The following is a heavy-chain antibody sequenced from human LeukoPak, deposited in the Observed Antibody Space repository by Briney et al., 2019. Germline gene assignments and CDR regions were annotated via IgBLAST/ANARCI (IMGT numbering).Heavy chain of an antibody. Sequence: GRSLRLSCAASGFTFSSYAMHWVPKSPAKGLECVAVISYDGSNKYYADSVKGRFTISRDNSKNTLYLQVNSLRAEDTAVYYCARGSRRPFDYWGQGTLVTVSS. V-gene: IGHV3-30-3*01. CDR1: GFTFSSYA. CDR3: ARGSRRPFDY. J-gene: IGHJ4*02. CDR2: ISYDGSNK.